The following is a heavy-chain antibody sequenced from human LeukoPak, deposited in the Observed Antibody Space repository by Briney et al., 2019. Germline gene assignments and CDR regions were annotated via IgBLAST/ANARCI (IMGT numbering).Heavy chain of an antibody. D-gene: IGHD3-10*01. V-gene: IGHV3-11*01. CDR2: ISSSGSTI. CDR1: GFTFSDYY. CDR3: AREKTSTQITMVRGVLDY. Sequence: GGSLRLSCAASGFTFSDYYMSWIRQAPGKGLEWVSYISSSGSTIHYADSVKGRFTISRDNAKNSLYLQMNSLRAEDTAVYYCAREKTSTQITMVRGVLDYWGQGTLVTVSS. J-gene: IGHJ4*02.